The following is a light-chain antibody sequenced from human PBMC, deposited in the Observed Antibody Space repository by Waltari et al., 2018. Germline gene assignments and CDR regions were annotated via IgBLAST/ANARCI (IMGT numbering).Light chain of an antibody. Sequence: QSGLTQPRSVSWSPGQSVTISCLGISSADGDHKYLSWYQQHPGKAPKPMIYDGNKRPSGVPDRFSGSKSANTASLTISGLQAEDEADYSCSSYTSTSTLVFGSGTKVTVL. J-gene: IGLJ1*01. CDR2: DGN. CDR1: SSADGDHKY. V-gene: IGLV2-11*01. CDR3: SSYTSTSTLV.